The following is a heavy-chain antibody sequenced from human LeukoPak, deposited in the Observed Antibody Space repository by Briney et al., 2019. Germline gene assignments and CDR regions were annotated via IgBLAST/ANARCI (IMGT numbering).Heavy chain of an antibody. CDR2: IYTSGST. J-gene: IGHJ4*02. CDR3: ARDWALGYCSSTSCSYYFDY. CDR1: GGSFSGYY. V-gene: IGHV4-4*07. D-gene: IGHD2-2*01. Sequence: SETLSLTCAVYGGSFSGYYWSWIRQPPGKGLEWIGRIYTSGSTNYNPSLKSRVTMSVDTSKNQFSLKLSSVTAADTAVYYCARDWALGYCSSTSCSYYFDYWGQGTLVTVSS.